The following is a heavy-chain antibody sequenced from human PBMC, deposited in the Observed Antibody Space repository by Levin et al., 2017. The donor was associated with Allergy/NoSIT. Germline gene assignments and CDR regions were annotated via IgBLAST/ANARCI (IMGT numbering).Heavy chain of an antibody. CDR3: ARQEAVGSLGY. D-gene: IGHD6-19*01. CDR1: GGSISSSNYY. CDR2: IYYSGSA. J-gene: IGHJ4*02. V-gene: IGHV4-39*01. Sequence: SQTLSLTCTVSGGSISSSNYYWGWIRQPPGKGLEWIGSIYYSGSAYYNPSLKSRVTISVDTSKNQFSLKLSSVTAADTAVYYCARQEAVGSLGYWGQGTLVTVSS.